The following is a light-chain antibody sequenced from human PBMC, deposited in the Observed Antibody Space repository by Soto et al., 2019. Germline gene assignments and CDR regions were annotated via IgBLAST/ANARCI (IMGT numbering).Light chain of an antibody. V-gene: IGKV1-27*01. CDR3: QKYNKSPRT. Sequence: DIQMTQSPSSLSASVGDTVTITCRASQGISNYLAWYQQKPGQVPNLLIYAASTLQSGAPSRFSGSGSGTDFTLTISSLRPEDVATYYCQKYNKSPRTFGQGTKVEI. CDR2: AAS. J-gene: IGKJ1*01. CDR1: QGISNY.